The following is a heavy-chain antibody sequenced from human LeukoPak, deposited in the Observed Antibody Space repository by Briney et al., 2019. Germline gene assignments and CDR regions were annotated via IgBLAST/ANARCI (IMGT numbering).Heavy chain of an antibody. CDR1: GYTFTTDY. J-gene: IGHJ4*02. V-gene: IGHV1-2*07. CDR3: ATTPGGVTG. D-gene: IGHD2-21*02. CDR2: INPSSGGT. Sequence: ASVKVSCKASGYTFTTDYVHWVRQAPGQGLEWMGWINPSSGGTDYAHKFQGRVTMTRDTSINTAYMELSGLTSDDTAVYYCATTPGGVTGWGQGTLVTVSS.